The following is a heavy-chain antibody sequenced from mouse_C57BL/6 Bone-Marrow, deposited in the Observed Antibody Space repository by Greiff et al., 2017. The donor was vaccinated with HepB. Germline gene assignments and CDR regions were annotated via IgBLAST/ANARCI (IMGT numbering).Heavy chain of an antibody. J-gene: IGHJ4*01. V-gene: IGHV1-5*01. CDR1: GYTFTSYW. D-gene: IGHD1-1*01. Sequence: EVKLMESGTVLARPGASVKMSCKTSGYTFTSYWMHWVKQRPGQGLEWIGAIYPGNSDTSYNQKFKGKAKLTAVTSASTAYMELSSLTNEDSAVYDCTKDGSSLLYYYAMDYWGQGTSVTVSS. CDR3: TKDGSSLLYYYAMDY. CDR2: IYPGNSDT.